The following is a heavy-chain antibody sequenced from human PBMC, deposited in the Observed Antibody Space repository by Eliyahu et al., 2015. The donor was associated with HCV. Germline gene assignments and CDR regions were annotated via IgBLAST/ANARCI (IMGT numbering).Heavy chain of an antibody. D-gene: IGHD5-24*01. CDR3: ARDRKVKSTIVYYGMDV. CDR2: IYYSGST. Sequence: QVQLQESGPGLVKPSETLSLTCTVSGGSVSSGSHYWSWIRQSPGKGLAWIGYIYYSGSTYYNPSLKSRVTMSVDRSKNQLFLKLSSVTAADTAVYYCARDRKVKSTIVYYGMDVWGQGTTVTVSS. CDR1: GGSVSSGSHY. V-gene: IGHV4-61*01. J-gene: IGHJ6*02.